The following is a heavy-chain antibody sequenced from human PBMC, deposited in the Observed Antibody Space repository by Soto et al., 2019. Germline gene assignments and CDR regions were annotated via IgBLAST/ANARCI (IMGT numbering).Heavy chain of an antibody. V-gene: IGHV3-11*01. J-gene: IGHJ5*02. CDR3: AREQDYYDSSGYYPRWFDP. CDR2: ISSSCSTR. D-gene: IGHD3-22*01. Sequence: PGGTLRLSCAGAGFTFSDDYMSWTRQGPGKGLERDSYISSSCSTRYYADSVKGRSTISREHAKNSLSPQMNSPRAEDTAVYYCAREQDYYDSSGYYPRWFDPWGQGTQVTVSS. CDR1: GFTFSDDY.